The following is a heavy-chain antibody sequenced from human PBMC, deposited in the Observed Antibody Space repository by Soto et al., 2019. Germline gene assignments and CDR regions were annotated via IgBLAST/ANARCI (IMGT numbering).Heavy chain of an antibody. CDR2: INPNSGGT. Sequence: GASVKVSCKASGYIFPGYYMHWVRQAPGQGLEWMGWINPNSGGTNYAQKFQGRVTMTRDTSISTAYMELSRLRSDDTAVYYCARARIAVAGTSPTGFDYWGQGTLVTVS. D-gene: IGHD6-19*01. V-gene: IGHV1-2*02. J-gene: IGHJ4*02. CDR3: ARARIAVAGTSPTGFDY. CDR1: GYIFPGYY.